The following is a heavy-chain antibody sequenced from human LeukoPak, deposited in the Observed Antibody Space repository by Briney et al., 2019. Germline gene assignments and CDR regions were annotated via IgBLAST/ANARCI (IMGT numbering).Heavy chain of an antibody. Sequence: SETLSLTCAVYGGSFSGYYWSWIRQHPGKGLEWIGEINHSGSTNYNPSLKSRVIISVDTSKNQFSLKLSSVTAADTAVYYCARLRPAYCGGDCYRFYGMDVWGQGTTVTVSS. D-gene: IGHD2-21*02. CDR2: INHSGST. CDR3: ARLRPAYCGGDCYRFYGMDV. CDR1: GGSFSGYY. J-gene: IGHJ6*02. V-gene: IGHV4-34*01.